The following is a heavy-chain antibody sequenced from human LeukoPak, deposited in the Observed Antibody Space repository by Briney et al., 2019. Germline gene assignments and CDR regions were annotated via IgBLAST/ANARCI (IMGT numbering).Heavy chain of an antibody. Sequence: PGESLKIFCKGSGYSFTSYWIGWVRQMPGKGLEWMGIIYPGDSDTRYSPSFQGQVTISADKSISTAYLQWSSLKASDTAMYYCASVSPDYGGIGFFAYWGQGTLVTVYS. CDR1: GYSFTSYW. D-gene: IGHD4-23*01. V-gene: IGHV5-51*01. J-gene: IGHJ4*02. CDR2: IYPGDSDT. CDR3: ASVSPDYGGIGFFAY.